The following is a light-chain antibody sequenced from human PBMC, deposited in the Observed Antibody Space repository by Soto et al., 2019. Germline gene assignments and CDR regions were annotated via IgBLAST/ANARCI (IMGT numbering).Light chain of an antibody. CDR3: QQRSYWGG. J-gene: IGKJ3*01. V-gene: IGKV3-11*01. Sequence: EIVLTQSPATLSLSPGERATLSCRTSQSVASYLAWYQQKPGQAPRLLIYDASNRATGIPARFSCRGSGTDFTLTISSLEPEDFAVYYCQQRSYWGGFGPGTKVNIK. CDR2: DAS. CDR1: QSVASY.